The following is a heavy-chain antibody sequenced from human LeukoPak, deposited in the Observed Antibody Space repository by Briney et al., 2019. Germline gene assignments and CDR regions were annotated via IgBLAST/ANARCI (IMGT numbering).Heavy chain of an antibody. CDR2: ISGSGVTT. Sequence: PGGSLRLSCGASGLTFSTSAMSWVRQAPGKGLEWVSGISGSGVTTYYADSVKGRFTISRDNSENTVYLQVDSLRAEDTALYYCAKMGSAPYYDHFDYFDYRGQGTLVTVSS. V-gene: IGHV3-23*01. CDR3: AKMGSAPYYDHFDYFDY. CDR1: GLTFSTSA. J-gene: IGHJ4*02. D-gene: IGHD3-10*01.